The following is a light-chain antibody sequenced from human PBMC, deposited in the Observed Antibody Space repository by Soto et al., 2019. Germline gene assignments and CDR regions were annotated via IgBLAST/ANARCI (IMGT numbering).Light chain of an antibody. CDR3: QQYNSH. J-gene: IGKJ1*01. CDR2: DAS. V-gene: IGKV1-5*01. CDR1: QSISSW. Sequence: DIQMTQSPSTLSASVGDRVTITCRASQSISSWLAWYQQKPGKAPKLLIYDASSLESEVPSRFSGSGSGTEFTLTISSLQPDDFAPYYCQQYNSHFGQGTKVEIK.